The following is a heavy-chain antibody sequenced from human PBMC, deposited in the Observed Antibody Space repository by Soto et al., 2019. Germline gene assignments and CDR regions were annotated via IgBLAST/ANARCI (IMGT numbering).Heavy chain of an antibody. Sequence: KTSETLSLTCTVSGGSISSYYCSWIRQPPGKGLEWIGYIYYSGSTNYNPSLKSRVTISVDTSKNQFSLKLSSVTAADTAVYYCARELDYGMDVWGQGTTVTVSS. CDR2: IYYSGST. J-gene: IGHJ6*02. V-gene: IGHV4-59*01. D-gene: IGHD1-1*01. CDR1: GGSISSYY. CDR3: ARELDYGMDV.